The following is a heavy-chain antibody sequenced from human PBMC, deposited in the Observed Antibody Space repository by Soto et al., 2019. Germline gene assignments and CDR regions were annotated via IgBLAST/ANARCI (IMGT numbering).Heavy chain of an antibody. J-gene: IGHJ4*02. Sequence: SVKVSCKASGGTFSSYAISWVRQAPGQGLEWMGGIIPIFGTANYAQKVQGRVTITADTSTSTAYMELRSLRSDDTALYYCARDLGIAVAGLDFDYWGQGTPVTVSS. V-gene: IGHV1-69*06. D-gene: IGHD6-19*01. CDR1: GGTFSSYA. CDR2: IIPIFGTA. CDR3: ARDLGIAVAGLDFDY.